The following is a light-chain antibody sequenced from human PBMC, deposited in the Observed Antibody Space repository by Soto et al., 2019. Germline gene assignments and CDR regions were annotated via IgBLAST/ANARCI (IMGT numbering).Light chain of an antibody. J-gene: IGKJ2*01. V-gene: IGKV1-5*03. CDR2: KAS. CDR1: QSISSW. CDR3: QQYETHPYT. Sequence: DIQMTQSPSTLSASVGDRVTIPCRASQSISSWLAWYQQKPGKAPNLLIYKASSLESGVPSRFSGSGSGTEFTLTNSSLQPDDFATYYCQQYETHPYTFGQVTKLEIK.